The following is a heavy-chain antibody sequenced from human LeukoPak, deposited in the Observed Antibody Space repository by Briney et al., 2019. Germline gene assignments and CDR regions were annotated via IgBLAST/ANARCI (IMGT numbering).Heavy chain of an antibody. CDR3: ARGSKYCSSTSCYFFDYMDV. V-gene: IGHV1-8*01. Sequence: ASVKVSCKASGYTFTSYDINWVRQATGQGLEWMGWMNPNSGNTGYAQKFQGRVTMTRNTYISTAYMELSSLRSEDTAVYYCARGSKYCSSTSCYFFDYMDVWGKGTTVTVSS. J-gene: IGHJ6*03. D-gene: IGHD2-2*01. CDR1: GYTFTSYD. CDR2: MNPNSGNT.